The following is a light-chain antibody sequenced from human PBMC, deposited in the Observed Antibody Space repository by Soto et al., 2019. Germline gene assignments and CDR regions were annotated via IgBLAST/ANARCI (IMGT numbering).Light chain of an antibody. CDR3: QSFDTNLSGVV. CDR1: NSNIGASYD. V-gene: IGLV1-40*01. CDR2: GNT. J-gene: IGLJ2*01. Sequence: QSVLTQPPSVSGAPGQRVTISCTGSNSNIGASYDVHWYQQVPGTAPKVLIYGNTNRPSGVPDRFSGSKSGTSASLAITGLQPDEEADYYCQSFDTNLSGVVFGGGTKLTVL.